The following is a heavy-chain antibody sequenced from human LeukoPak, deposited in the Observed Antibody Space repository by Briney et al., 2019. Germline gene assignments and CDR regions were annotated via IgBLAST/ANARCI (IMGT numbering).Heavy chain of an antibody. CDR3: ARRYPAPVEYCSSTSCYVPRAPYFDY. V-gene: IGHV4-39*07. Sequence: SGTLSLTCTLSGGSISSTTYYWAWIRQPPGKGLEWIGSVYYNGRTYYTPSLKNRVAMSVDTSKHQFSLQLTSVTAADTAVYYCARRYPAPVEYCSSTSCYVPRAPYFDYWGQGTLVTVSS. J-gene: IGHJ4*02. D-gene: IGHD2-2*01. CDR1: GGSISSTTYY. CDR2: VYYNGRT.